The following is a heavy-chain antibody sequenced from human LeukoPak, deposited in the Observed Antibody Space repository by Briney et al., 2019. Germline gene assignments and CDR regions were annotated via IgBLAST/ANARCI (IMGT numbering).Heavy chain of an antibody. CDR3: AKGDDYGANTRLPKYNWFDP. J-gene: IGHJ5*02. V-gene: IGHV3-30*02. D-gene: IGHD4-23*01. CDR2: IRYDGNNK. Sequence: PGGSLRLSCAASGFTFISYAMHWVRQAPGKGLEWVAFIRYDGNNKNYADSAKGRFTISRDNSKGTLYLQMNSLRAEDTAVYYCAKGDDYGANTRLPKYNWFDPWGQGTLVTVSS. CDR1: GFTFISYA.